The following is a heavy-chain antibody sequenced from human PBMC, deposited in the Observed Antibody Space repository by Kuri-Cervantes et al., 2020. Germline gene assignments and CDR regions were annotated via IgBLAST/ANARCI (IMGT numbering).Heavy chain of an antibody. J-gene: IGHJ3*02. CDR1: GFTFSNAW. CDR2: IKSKTDGGTT. CDR3: TTDPGVTTVTGNDAFDI. V-gene: IGHV3-15*01. D-gene: IGHD4-17*01. Sequence: GESLKISCAASGFTFSNAWMSWVRQAPGKGLEWVGRIKSKTDGGTTDYAAPVKGRFTISRDDSKNTLYLQMNSLKTEDTAVYYCTTDPGVTTVTGNDAFDIWGQGTMVTVSS.